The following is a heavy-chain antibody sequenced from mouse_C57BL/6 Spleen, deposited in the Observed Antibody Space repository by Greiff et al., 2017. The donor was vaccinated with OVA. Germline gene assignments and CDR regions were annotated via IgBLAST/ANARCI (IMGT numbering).Heavy chain of an antibody. D-gene: IGHD1-1*01. V-gene: IGHV6-6*01. CDR1: GFTFSDAW. CDR2: IRNKANNHAT. J-gene: IGHJ3*01. CDR3: TIYYGSSYGAY. Sequence: EVKLMESGGGLVQPGGSMKLSCAASGFTFSDAWMDWVRQSPEKGLEWVAEIRNKANNHATYYAESVKGRFTISRDDSKSSVYLQMNSLRAEDTGIYYCTIYYGSSYGAYWGQGTLVTVSA.